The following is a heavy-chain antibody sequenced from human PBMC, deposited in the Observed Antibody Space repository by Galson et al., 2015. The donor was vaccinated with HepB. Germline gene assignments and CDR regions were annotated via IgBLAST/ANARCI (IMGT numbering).Heavy chain of an antibody. D-gene: IGHD3-16*01. V-gene: IGHV3-30*03. Sequence: SLRLSCAASGLSFNNYMHWVRQAPGKGLEWVAGISHDESKKDYADFVKGRFTISRDNSEDTMFLQMTSVRVEDTARYYCAGDAFGSIDMWGQGTMVIVSS. CDR3: AGDAFGSIDM. CDR1: GLSFNNY. CDR2: ISHDESKK. J-gene: IGHJ3*02.